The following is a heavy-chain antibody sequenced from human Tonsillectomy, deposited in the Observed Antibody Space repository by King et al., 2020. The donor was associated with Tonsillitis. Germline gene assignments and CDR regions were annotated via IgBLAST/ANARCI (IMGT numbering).Heavy chain of an antibody. V-gene: IGHV1-69*12. CDR2: IIPIFGTA. J-gene: IGHJ6*02. D-gene: IGHD4-23*01. CDR1: GGTFSTYG. Sequence: QLVQSGAEVKKPGSSVKVSCKASGGTFSTYGISWVRQAPGQGLEWMGGIIPIFGTANYAQKFQGRVTITADESTSTAYMELSRLRSEDTAVYYCARQLVTGGYYYYGMDVWGQGTTVTVSS. CDR3: ARQLVTGGYYYYGMDV.